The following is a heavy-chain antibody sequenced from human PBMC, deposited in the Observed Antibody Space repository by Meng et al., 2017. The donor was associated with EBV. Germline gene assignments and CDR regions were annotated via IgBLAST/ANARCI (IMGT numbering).Heavy chain of an antibody. CDR1: GATFTSYA. Sequence: QVQLVQVGSESKNPGSSVRASGKASGATFTSYAISWVRQAPGQGLEWMGGIIPIFGTANYAQKFQGRVTITADKSTSTAYMELSSLRSEDTAVYYCARAEIAAAGRLDYWGQGTLVTVSS. CDR3: ARAEIAAAGRLDY. V-gene: IGHV1-69*06. CDR2: IIPIFGTA. D-gene: IGHD6-13*01. J-gene: IGHJ4*02.